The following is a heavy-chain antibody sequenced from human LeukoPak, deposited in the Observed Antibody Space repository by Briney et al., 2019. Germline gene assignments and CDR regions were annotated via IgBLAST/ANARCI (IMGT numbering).Heavy chain of an antibody. J-gene: IGHJ4*02. CDR3: AKRGVVIRVVLVGFHKEAYFES. CDR1: GITLSNYG. D-gene: IGHD3/OR15-3a*01. V-gene: IGHV3-23*01. CDR2: ISDSGGST. Sequence: PGGSLRLSCAVSGITLSNYGMSWVRQAPGKGLEWVAGISDSGGSTKYADSVKGRFTISRDNPKNTLFLQMNSLRAEDTAVYFCAKRGVVIRVVLVGFHKEAYFESWGQGALVTVSS.